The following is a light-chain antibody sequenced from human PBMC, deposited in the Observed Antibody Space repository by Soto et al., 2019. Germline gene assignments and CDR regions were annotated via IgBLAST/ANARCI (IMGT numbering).Light chain of an antibody. Sequence: DIQMTQSPSSLSSSVGDRVTITFRASQSISNYLNWYQQKPGKAPKLLIYAASSLQSGVPSRFSGSGSGTDFTLTISSLQPEDFATYYCQQSYSTVTFGQGTRLEI. CDR3: QQSYSTVT. V-gene: IGKV1-39*01. CDR1: QSISNY. CDR2: AAS. J-gene: IGKJ5*01.